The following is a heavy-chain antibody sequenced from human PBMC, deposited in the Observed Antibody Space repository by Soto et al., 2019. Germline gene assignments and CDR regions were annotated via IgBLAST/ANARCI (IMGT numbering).Heavy chain of an antibody. CDR2: ISAYNGNT. Sequence: ASVKVSCKASGYTFTSYGISWVRQAPGQGLEWMGWISAYNGNTNYAQKLQGRVTMTTDTSTSTAYMELRSLRSDDTAVYYCARPLSNIVVVVAATPSWFDPWGQGTLVTVSS. CDR3: ARPLSNIVVVVAATPSWFDP. V-gene: IGHV1-18*01. D-gene: IGHD2-15*01. J-gene: IGHJ5*02. CDR1: GYTFTSYG.